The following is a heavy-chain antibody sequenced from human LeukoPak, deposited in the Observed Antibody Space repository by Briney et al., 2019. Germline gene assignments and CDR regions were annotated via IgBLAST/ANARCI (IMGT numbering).Heavy chain of an antibody. V-gene: IGHV3-7*01. CDR1: GFTFSSYW. CDR3: ARLWPFDY. J-gene: IGHJ4*02. CDR2: IKQQGSEK. Sequence: GGSLRLSRAASGFTFSSYWMSWVRQAPGKGLEWVANIKQQGSEKYYVDSVRGRFTISRDDAKNSLYLQMNSLRAEDTAVYYCARLWPFDYWGQGTLVTVSS. D-gene: IGHD2-21*01.